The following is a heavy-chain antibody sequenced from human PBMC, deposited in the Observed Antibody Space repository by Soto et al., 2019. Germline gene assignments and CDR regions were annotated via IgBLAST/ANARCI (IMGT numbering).Heavy chain of an antibody. CDR1: GGSISSYY. D-gene: IGHD5-18*01. J-gene: IGHJ5*02. V-gene: IGHV4-4*08. CDR3: ARQFSGYTYGFLPWFDP. CDR2: VYASGST. Sequence: SETLSLTCTVSGGSISSYYWSWIRQPPGKGLEWIGSVYASGSTNYNPSLKSRVTISVDASKKKFFLNLTSVTAADTAMYYCARQFSGYTYGFLPWFDPWGQGTLVTVSS.